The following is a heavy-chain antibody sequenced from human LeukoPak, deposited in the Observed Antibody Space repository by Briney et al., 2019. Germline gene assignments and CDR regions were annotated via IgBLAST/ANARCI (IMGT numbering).Heavy chain of an antibody. J-gene: IGHJ4*02. V-gene: IGHV3-66*01. CDR3: AKVVAADY. CDR1: GLTFSSYA. CDR2: IYSGGST. D-gene: IGHD6-13*01. Sequence: QPGGSLRFSCAASGLTFSSYAMSWVRQAPGKGLEWGSVIYSGGSTYYADSVKGRFTISRDNSKNTLYIQMNSLRAEDTAVYYCAKVVAADYWGQGTLVTVSS.